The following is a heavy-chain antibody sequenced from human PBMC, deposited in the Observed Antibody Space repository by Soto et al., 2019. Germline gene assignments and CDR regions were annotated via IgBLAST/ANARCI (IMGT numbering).Heavy chain of an antibody. J-gene: IGHJ6*02. CDR1: GGSISSGGYS. V-gene: IGHV4-30-2*01. CDR3: AREGPRAYGMDV. Sequence: SGTLSLTCAVSGGSISSGGYSWSWIRQPPGKGLEWIGYIYHSGSTYYNPSLKSRVTISVDRSKNQFSLKLSSVTAADTAVYYCAREGPRAYGMDVWGQGTTVTVSS. CDR2: IYHSGST.